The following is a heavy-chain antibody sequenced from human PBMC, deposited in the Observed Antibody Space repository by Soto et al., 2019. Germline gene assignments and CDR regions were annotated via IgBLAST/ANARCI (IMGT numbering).Heavy chain of an antibody. CDR1: GFTFSSYS. J-gene: IGHJ6*02. V-gene: IGHV3-21*01. CDR2: ISSSSSYI. Sequence: GGSLRLSCAASGFTFSSYSMNWVRQAPGKGLEWVSSISSSSSYIYYADSVKGRFTISRDNAKNSLYLQMNSLRAEDTAVYYCARDLNYYDSSGYRVYYYGMDVWGQGTTVTVSS. D-gene: IGHD3-22*01. CDR3: ARDLNYYDSSGYRVYYYGMDV.